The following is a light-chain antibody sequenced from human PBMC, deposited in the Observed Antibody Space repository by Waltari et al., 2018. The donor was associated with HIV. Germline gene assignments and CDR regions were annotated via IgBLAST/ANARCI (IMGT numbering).Light chain of an antibody. V-gene: IGLV3-1*01. CDR2: QDS. CDR1: KLGDKS. J-gene: IGLJ2*01. Sequence: SYELTQPPSVYVSPGQTASITCSGDKLGDKSACWYQQKPGQYPLLVIYQDSKRPSGIPERFSGSNSGNTATLTISGTQAMDEADYYCQAWDSSTVVFGGVTKLTVL. CDR3: QAWDSSTVV.